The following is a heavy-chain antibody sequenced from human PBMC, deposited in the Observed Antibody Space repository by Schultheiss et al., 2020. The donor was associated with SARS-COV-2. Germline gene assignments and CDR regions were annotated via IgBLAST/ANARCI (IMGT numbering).Heavy chain of an antibody. V-gene: IGHV1-2*04. Sequence: ASVKVSCKASGYTFTSYAMNWVRQAPGQGLEWMGWINPNSGGTNYAQKFQGWVTMTRDTSISTAYMELSRLRSDDTAVYYCARDRYSWGSYYIMTYYFDYWGQGTLVTVSS. D-gene: IGHD1-26*01. CDR2: INPNSGGT. J-gene: IGHJ4*02. CDR1: GYTFTSYA. CDR3: ARDRYSWGSYYIMTYYFDY.